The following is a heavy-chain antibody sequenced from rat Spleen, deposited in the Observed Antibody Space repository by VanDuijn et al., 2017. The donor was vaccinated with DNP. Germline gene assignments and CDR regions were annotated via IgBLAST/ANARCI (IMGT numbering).Heavy chain of an antibody. CDR3: ATLLGEGDY. V-gene: IGHV5-31*01. D-gene: IGHD5-1*01. CDR1: GLTFSNYW. CDR2: ITNTGGNT. J-gene: IGHJ2*01. Sequence: EVQLVESGGGLVQPGRSLKLSCVASGLTFSNYWMAWIRQSPGKGLEWVASITNTGGNTYYLDSVKGRFTISRDNAKSTLYLQMDSLRSEDTATYYCATLLGEGDYWGQGVMVTVSS.